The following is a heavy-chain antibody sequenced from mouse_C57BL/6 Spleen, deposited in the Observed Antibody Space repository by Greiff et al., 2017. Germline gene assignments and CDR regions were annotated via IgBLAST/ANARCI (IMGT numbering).Heavy chain of an antibody. CDR3: ARRDGYLVWFAY. J-gene: IGHJ3*01. Sequence: EVQLQQSGPELVKPGASVKISCKASGYTFTDYYMNWVKQSHGKSLEWIGDINPNNGGTSYNQKFKGKATLTVDKSSSTAYMELRSLTSEDSAVYYCARRDGYLVWFAYWGQGTLVTVSA. D-gene: IGHD2-3*01. V-gene: IGHV1-26*01. CDR1: GYTFTDYY. CDR2: INPNNGGT.